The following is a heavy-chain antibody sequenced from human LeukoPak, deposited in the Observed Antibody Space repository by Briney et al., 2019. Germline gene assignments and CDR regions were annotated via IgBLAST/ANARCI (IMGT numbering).Heavy chain of an antibody. Sequence: ASVKVSCKASGITSTNFAVQWVRQARGQRLEWIGWIIVGTGATKCAQDFQHRVTITRDMSTRTLYMELTSLRSEDTAVYYCAADLSDPRRGASYLDSWGQGTPVTVSS. J-gene: IGHJ4*02. V-gene: IGHV1-58*01. CDR3: AADLSDPRRGASYLDS. CDR1: GITSTNFA. CDR2: IIVGTGAT. D-gene: IGHD1-1*01.